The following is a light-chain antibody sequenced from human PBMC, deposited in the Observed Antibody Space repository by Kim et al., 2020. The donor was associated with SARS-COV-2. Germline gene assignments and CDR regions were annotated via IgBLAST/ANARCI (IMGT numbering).Light chain of an antibody. V-gene: IGKV4-1*01. CDR1: QSVLYSSNNKNY. CDR2: WAS. J-gene: IGKJ4*01. CDR3: QQYYSTPPLT. Sequence: DIVMTQSSDSLAVSLGERATINCKSSQSVLYSSNNKNYLAWYQQKPGQPPKLLIYWASTRESGVPDRFSGSGSGTDFTLTISSLQAEDVAVYYCQQYYSTPPLTFGGGTKLEI.